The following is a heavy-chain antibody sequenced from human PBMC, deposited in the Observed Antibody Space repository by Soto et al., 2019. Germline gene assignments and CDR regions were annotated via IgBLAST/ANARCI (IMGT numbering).Heavy chain of an antibody. CDR2: IYPGDSDT. V-gene: IGHV5-51*01. D-gene: IGHD5-12*01. CDR3: ASRRRDGYNYDWFDP. J-gene: IGHJ5*02. CDR1: GYSFTSYW. Sequence: GESLKISCKGSGYSFTSYWIGWVRQMPGKGLEWMGIIYPGDSDTRYSPSFQGQVTISADKSISTAYLQWCSLKASDTAMYYCASRRRDGYNYDWFDPWGQGTLVTVSS.